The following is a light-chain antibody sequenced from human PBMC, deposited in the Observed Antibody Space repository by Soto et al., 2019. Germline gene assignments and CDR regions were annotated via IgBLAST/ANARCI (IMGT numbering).Light chain of an antibody. V-gene: IGKV3-20*01. CDR1: QSVSSSF. J-gene: IGKJ3*01. CDR3: QHYGRSPGLFT. Sequence: PGERAILSCRASQSVSSSFLACYQQKPGRTPRLLIYDASSRATGIPDRFSGSGSGTDFTLTIDRLEPEDFAVYYCQHYGRSPGLFTFGPGTKVDIK. CDR2: DAS.